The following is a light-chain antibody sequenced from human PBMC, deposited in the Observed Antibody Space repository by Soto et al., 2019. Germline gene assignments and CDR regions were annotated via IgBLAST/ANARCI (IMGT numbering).Light chain of an antibody. J-gene: IGKJ1*01. V-gene: IGKV3-20*01. Sequence: EIVLTQSPGTLSLSPGERATLSCRASQSVSSSYLAWYQQKPGQAPRLLIYGASSRATGIPDRFSGSGSGTDFTLTISRLEPEALAVYYCQQYGSSRTFGK. CDR2: GAS. CDR3: QQYGSSRT. CDR1: QSVSSSY.